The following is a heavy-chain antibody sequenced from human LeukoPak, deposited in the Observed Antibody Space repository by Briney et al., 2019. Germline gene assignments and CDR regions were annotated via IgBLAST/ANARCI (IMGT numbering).Heavy chain of an antibody. J-gene: IGHJ6*02. V-gene: IGHV1-69*04. CDR1: GGTFSSCA. CDR2: IIPILGIA. Sequence: ASVKVCCKASGGTFSSCAISWVRQAPGQGLGWMGRIIPILGIANYAQKFQGRVTITADKSTSTAYMELSSLRSEDTAVYYCARTFHNYYYGMDVWGQGTTVTVSS. CDR3: ARTFHNYYYGMDV.